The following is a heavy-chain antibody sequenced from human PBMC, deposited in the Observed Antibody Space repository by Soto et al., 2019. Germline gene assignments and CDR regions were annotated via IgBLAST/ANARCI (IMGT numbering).Heavy chain of an antibody. CDR2: IYYSGST. Sequence: QLQLQESGPGLVKPSETLSLTCTVSGGSISSSSYYWGWIRQPPGKGLEWIGSIYYSGSTSYNPSLKSRVTISVDTSKNQFSLKLSSVTAADTAVYYCARTPTSSGWGAIDYWGQGTLVTVSS. D-gene: IGHD6-19*01. CDR3: ARTPTSSGWGAIDY. J-gene: IGHJ4*02. CDR1: GGSISSSSYY. V-gene: IGHV4-39*01.